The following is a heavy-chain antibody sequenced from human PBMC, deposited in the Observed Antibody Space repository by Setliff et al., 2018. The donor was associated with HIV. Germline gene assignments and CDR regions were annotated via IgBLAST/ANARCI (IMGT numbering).Heavy chain of an antibody. Sequence: SGPTLVNPPQPLTLTCTFSGFSLSTSGVGVGWFRQPPGKALEWLALIYWNDDKRYSPSLKSRLTITKDTSKNQVVLTMTNMDPADTATYYCAHRLSYYDTSGYYSYYFDYWGQGTLVTGS. CDR3: AHRLSYYDTSGYYSYYFDY. V-gene: IGHV2-5*01. D-gene: IGHD3-22*01. CDR1: GFSLSTSGVG. CDR2: IYWNDDK. J-gene: IGHJ4*02.